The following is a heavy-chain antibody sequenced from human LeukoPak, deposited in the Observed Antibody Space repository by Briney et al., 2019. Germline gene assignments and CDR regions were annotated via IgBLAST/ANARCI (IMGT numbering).Heavy chain of an antibody. CDR2: IYYSGST. V-gene: IGHV4-39*07. J-gene: IGHJ3*02. CDR3: ARARGYYDSSGQENDAFDI. D-gene: IGHD3-22*01. CDR1: GGSISSSSYY. Sequence: SETLSLTCTVSGGSISSSSYYWGWIRQPPGKGLEWIGSIYYSGSTYYNPSLKSRVTISVDTSKNQFSLKLSSVTAADTAVYYCARARGYYDSSGQENDAFDIWGQGTMVTVSS.